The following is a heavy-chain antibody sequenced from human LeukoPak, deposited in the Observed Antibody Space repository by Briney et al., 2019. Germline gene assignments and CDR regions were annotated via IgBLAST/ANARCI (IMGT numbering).Heavy chain of an antibody. V-gene: IGHV4-61*01. Sequence: PSETLSLTCTVSGGSFSSGSHYWSWIRQPPGTGLEWIGYIYYSGSTNYNPSLKSRVTISVDTSKNQFSLKLSSVTAADTAVYYCARDRFGEPIDYWGQGTLVTVSS. J-gene: IGHJ4*02. D-gene: IGHD3-10*01. CDR3: ARDRFGEPIDY. CDR1: GGSFSSGSHY. CDR2: IYYSGST.